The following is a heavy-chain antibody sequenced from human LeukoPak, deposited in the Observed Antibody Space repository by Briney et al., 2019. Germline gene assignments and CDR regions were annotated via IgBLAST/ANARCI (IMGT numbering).Heavy chain of an antibody. Sequence: PSETLSLTCTVSGYSISSGYYWGWIRQPPGKGLEWIGSIYHSGRTFYNPSLKSRVTISVDTSKNKFSLKLTSVTAADTAVYYCARGYSSSWYLNWFDPWGQGTLVTVSS. D-gene: IGHD6-13*01. J-gene: IGHJ5*02. CDR3: ARGYSSSWYLNWFDP. V-gene: IGHV4-38-2*02. CDR2: IYHSGRT. CDR1: GYSISSGYY.